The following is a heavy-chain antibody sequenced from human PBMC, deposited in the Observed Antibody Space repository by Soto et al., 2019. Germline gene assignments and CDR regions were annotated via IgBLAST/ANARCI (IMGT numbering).Heavy chain of an antibody. CDR1: GGSISSGDYY. D-gene: IGHD6-13*01. V-gene: IGHV4-30-4*01. CDR3: ARYNAASGTYYFDF. Sequence: PSETLSLTCTVSGGSISSGDYYWSWIRQPPGKGPEWIGEINHRGSANYNPSLKSRVTISVDISKSQFSLRLTSVTAADTAVYYCARYNAASGTYYFDFWGQGALVT. J-gene: IGHJ4*02. CDR2: INHRGSA.